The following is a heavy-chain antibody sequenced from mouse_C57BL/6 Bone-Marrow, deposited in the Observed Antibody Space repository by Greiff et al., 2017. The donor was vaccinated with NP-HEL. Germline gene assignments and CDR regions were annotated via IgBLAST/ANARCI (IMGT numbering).Heavy chain of an antibody. J-gene: IGHJ2*01. CDR3: ARRYYYGSSPLDY. Sequence: VQLQQSGPELVKPGASVKISCKASGYTFTDYYMNWVKQSHGKSLEWIGDINPNNGGTSYNQKFKGKATLTVDKSSSTAYMELRSLTSEDSAVYYCARRYYYGSSPLDYWGQGTTLTVSS. D-gene: IGHD1-1*01. CDR1: GYTFTDYY. V-gene: IGHV1-26*01. CDR2: INPNNGGT.